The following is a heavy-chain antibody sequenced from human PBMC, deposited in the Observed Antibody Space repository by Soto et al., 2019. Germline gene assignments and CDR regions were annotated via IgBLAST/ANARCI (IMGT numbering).Heavy chain of an antibody. CDR1: GYAFTTYG. Sequence: QVHLVQSGAEVKKPGASVKVSCKGSGYAFTTYGITWVRQAPGQGLEWMGWMSAHNGNTNYAQKLQGRVTVTRDTSTSTAYMELRSLRSDDAAVYYCARGRYGDYWGQGALVTVSS. J-gene: IGHJ4*02. V-gene: IGHV1-18*01. CDR2: MSAHNGNT. D-gene: IGHD1-1*01. CDR3: ARGRYGDY.